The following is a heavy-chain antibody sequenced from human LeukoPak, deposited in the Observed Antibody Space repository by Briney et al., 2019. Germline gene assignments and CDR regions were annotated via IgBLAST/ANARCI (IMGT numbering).Heavy chain of an antibody. J-gene: IGHJ6*02. D-gene: IGHD6-13*01. CDR2: ISSSSSYI. V-gene: IGHV3-21*01. Sequence: PGGSLRLSCAASGFTFSDHHMDWVRQAPGKGLEWVSSISSSSSYIDYADSMKGRFTLSRDNAKNSLYLQMNSLRAEDTAVYYCARDRIAAADYYYYYGMDVWGQGTTVTVSS. CDR3: ARDRIAAADYYYYYGMDV. CDR1: GFTFSDHH.